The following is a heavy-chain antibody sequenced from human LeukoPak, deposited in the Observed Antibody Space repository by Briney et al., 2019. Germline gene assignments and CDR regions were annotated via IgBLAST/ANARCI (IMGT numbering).Heavy chain of an antibody. CDR2: INHSGST. D-gene: IGHD3-10*01. CDR3: ARRVNRRRITMVRGPFDP. CDR1: GGSFSGYY. V-gene: IGHV4-34*01. J-gene: IGHJ5*02. Sequence: SETLSLTCAVYGGSFSGYYWSWIRQPPGKGLEWIGEINHSGSTNYNPSLKSRVTISVDTSKNQFSLKLSSVTAADTAVYYCARRVNRRRITMVRGPFDPWGQGTLVTVSS.